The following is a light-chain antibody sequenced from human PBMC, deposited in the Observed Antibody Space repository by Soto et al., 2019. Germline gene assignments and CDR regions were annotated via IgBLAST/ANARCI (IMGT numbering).Light chain of an antibody. J-gene: IGKJ1*01. Sequence: DIQMTQSPSTLFASLGDRVTITCRASQSLRNWLSWYQQKPGRAPQLLIYDSSTLAPGVPSRFSGSGSGTDFTLTISSLQPDDFATYYCQQFAISTTFGQGTKVDIK. CDR2: DSS. CDR3: QQFAISTT. V-gene: IGKV1-5*01. CDR1: QSLRNW.